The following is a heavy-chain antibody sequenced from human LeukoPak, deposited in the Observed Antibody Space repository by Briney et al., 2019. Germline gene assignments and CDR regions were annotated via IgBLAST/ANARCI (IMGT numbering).Heavy chain of an antibody. Sequence: GGSLRLSCAASGFTFSSYAMSWVRQAPGKGLEWVSAISGSGGSTYYADSVKGRFTISRDNSKNTLYLQMNSLRAEDTAVYHCAKDLGRYSSSWYADFQHWGQGTLVTVSS. CDR3: AKDLGRYSSSWYADFQH. CDR2: ISGSGGST. D-gene: IGHD6-13*01. CDR1: GFTFSSYA. J-gene: IGHJ1*01. V-gene: IGHV3-23*01.